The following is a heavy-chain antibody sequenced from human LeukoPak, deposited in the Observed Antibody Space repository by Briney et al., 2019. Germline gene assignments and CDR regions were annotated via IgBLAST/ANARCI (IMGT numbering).Heavy chain of an antibody. D-gene: IGHD3-22*01. Sequence: GASVKVSCKASGYTFTEYFMHWVRQAPGQGLEWIGRINPNSGVTDYPQNFQGRVTITRDTSISTAYMELSRLRSDDTAVYYCARRITMIVDYWGQGTLVTVSS. CDR2: INPNSGVT. CDR3: ARRITMIVDY. CDR1: GYTFTEYF. J-gene: IGHJ4*02. V-gene: IGHV1-2*06.